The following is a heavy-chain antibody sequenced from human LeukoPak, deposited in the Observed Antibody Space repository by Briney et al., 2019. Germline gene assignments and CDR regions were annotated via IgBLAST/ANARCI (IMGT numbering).Heavy chain of an antibody. CDR3: ARDRARSFDI. CDR1: GYTFTGYY. J-gene: IGHJ3*02. V-gene: IGHV1-2*02. Sequence: ASVKVSCKASGYTFTGYYMHWVRQAPGQGLEWMGWINPNSGGTNYAQKFQGRVTMTRDTSISTAYMELSSLRSEDMAVYYCARDRARSFDIWGQGTMVTVSS. CDR2: INPNSGGT.